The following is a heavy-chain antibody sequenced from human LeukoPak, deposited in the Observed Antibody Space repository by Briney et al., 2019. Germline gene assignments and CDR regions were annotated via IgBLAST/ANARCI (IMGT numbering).Heavy chain of an antibody. V-gene: IGHV3-48*02. CDR1: GFTFSSYS. D-gene: IGHD2-21*02. CDR2: ISSSSNTI. Sequence: GGSLRLSCAATGFTFSSYSMNWVRQAPGKGLEWVSYISSSSNTIYYADSVKGRFTISRDNAKNSLFLQMNSLRDEDTSVYYCARAVTVVTRGGLVFDYWGQGTLVTVSS. CDR3: ARAVTVVTRGGLVFDY. J-gene: IGHJ4*02.